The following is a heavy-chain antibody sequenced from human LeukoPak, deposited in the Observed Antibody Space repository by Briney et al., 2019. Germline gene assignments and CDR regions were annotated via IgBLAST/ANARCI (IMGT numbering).Heavy chain of an antibody. CDR2: INPNSGGT. CDR3: ARGGQVAPQPGNWFDP. Sequence: ASVKVSCKASGGTFSSYAISWVRQAPGQGLEWMGWINPNSGGTNYAQKFQGRVTMTRDMSTSTVYMTLSSLKSEDTAVYYCARGGQVAPQPGNWFDPWGQGTLVTVSS. CDR1: GGTFSSYA. D-gene: IGHD2-2*01. J-gene: IGHJ5*02. V-gene: IGHV1-8*02.